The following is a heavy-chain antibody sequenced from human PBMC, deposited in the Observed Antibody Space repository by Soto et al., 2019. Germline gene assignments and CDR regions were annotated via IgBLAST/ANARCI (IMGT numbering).Heavy chain of an antibody. V-gene: IGHV3-15*01. D-gene: IGHD2-8*01. CDR2: IKSKTDGGTT. CDR3: TTDRDDCTNGVCPFDY. Sequence: GGSLRLSCAASGFTFSNAWMSWVRQAPGKGLEWVGRIKSKTDGGTTDYAAPGKGRFTISRDDSKNTLYLQMNSLKTEDTAVYYCTTDRDDCTNGVCPFDYWGQGTLVTVSS. J-gene: IGHJ4*02. CDR1: GFTFSNAW.